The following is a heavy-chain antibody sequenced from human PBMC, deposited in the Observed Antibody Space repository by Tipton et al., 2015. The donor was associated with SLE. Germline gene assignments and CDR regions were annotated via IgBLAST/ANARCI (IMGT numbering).Heavy chain of an antibody. CDR1: GASVSSFC. D-gene: IGHD5-12*01. J-gene: IGHJ4*02. CDR2: VCNSVST. CDR3: AREYSGYDYRTFDH. Sequence: TLSLTCTVSGASVSSFCWNWIRQSPGKGLEWIACVCNSVSTNYDPSLKSRGTISVDTSKNHFSLKLRSVTAADTAVYYCAREYSGYDYRTFDHWGQGTLVTVSS. V-gene: IGHV4-4*08.